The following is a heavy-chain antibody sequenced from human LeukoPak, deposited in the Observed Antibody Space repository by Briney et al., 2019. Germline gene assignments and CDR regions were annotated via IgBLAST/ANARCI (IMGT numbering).Heavy chain of an antibody. CDR1: VGSVSRGSYY. D-gene: IGHD6-13*01. Sequence: SETLTLICTVSVGSVSRGSYYWSWIRQPPGKGLEWIGYIYYSRSTNYNPSLKSRVTISVDTSKNQFSLKLSSVTAADTAVYYRARTPRIAAAVKNAFDIWGQGTMVTLSS. J-gene: IGHJ3*02. V-gene: IGHV4-61*01. CDR3: ARTPRIAAAVKNAFDI. CDR2: IYYSRST.